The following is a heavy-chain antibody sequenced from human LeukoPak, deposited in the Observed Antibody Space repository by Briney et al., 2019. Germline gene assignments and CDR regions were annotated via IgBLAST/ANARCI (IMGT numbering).Heavy chain of an antibody. CDR1: GYSFTSYW. CDR2: IYPGDSDT. J-gene: IGHJ6*03. CDR3: ARQGTYGDYYYYYYMDV. Sequence: GESLKISCKGSGYSFTSYWIGWVRQMPGKGLEWMGIIYPGDSDTRYSPSFQGQVTISADKSISTACLQWSSLKASDTAIYYCARQGTYGDYYYYYYMDVWGKGTTVTISS. D-gene: IGHD4-17*01. V-gene: IGHV5-51*01.